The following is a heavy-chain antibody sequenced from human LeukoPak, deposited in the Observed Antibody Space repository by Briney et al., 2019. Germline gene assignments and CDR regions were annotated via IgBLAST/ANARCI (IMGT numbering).Heavy chain of an antibody. CDR2: INTGNGNT. Sequence: ASVKVSCKTSGYTFTNYGMHWVRQAPRQSLEWMGWINTGNGNTKSSQKFQDRVTLTRDTSTSTAYMELRSLRSDDTAVYYCARQEWLSPYNWFDPWGQGTLVTVSS. D-gene: IGHD3-3*01. J-gene: IGHJ5*02. CDR3: ARQEWLSPYNWFDP. V-gene: IGHV1-3*04. CDR1: GYTFTNYG.